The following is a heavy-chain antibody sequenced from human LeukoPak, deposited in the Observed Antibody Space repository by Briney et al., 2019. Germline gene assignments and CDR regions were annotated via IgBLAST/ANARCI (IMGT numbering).Heavy chain of an antibody. Sequence: GGSLRLSCAASGFTFSSYSMNWVRQAPGQGLEWGSYISGSSSTIYYADSVKGRFTISRDNGKNTLYLQMNSLRAEDTAVYYCARGSTYYDSSGQVPFDYWGQGTLVTVSS. CDR1: GFTFSSYS. CDR2: ISGSSSTI. CDR3: ARGSTYYDSSGQVPFDY. V-gene: IGHV3-48*01. D-gene: IGHD3-22*01. J-gene: IGHJ4*02.